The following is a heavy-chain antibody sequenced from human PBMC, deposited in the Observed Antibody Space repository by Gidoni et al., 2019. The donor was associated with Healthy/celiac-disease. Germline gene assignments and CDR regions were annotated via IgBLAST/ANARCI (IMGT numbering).Heavy chain of an antibody. J-gene: IGHJ6*02. D-gene: IGHD4-17*01. Sequence: QVQLQESGPGLVTPSPTLSITCTVSGGSISSGGYYWSWIRQHPGKGLEWIGYIYYSGSTYYNPSLKSRVTISVDTSKNQFSLKLSSVTAADTAVYYCARSVTYYYYYGMDVWGQGTTVTVSS. CDR1: GGSISSGGYY. CDR3: ARSVTYYYYYGMDV. V-gene: IGHV4-31*03. CDR2: IYYSGST.